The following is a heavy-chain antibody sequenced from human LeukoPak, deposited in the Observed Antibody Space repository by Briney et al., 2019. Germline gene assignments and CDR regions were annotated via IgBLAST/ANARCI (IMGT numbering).Heavy chain of an antibody. Sequence: ETLSLTCSVSGGSLSGRSYYWGWIRQPPGKGLVWVSRISSDGSRISYADSVKGRFTISRDDAKKTLDLQMNSLRAEDTAVYFCARDNGRNGFDIWGQGTMVTVSS. V-gene: IGHV3-74*01. J-gene: IGHJ3*02. CDR1: GGSLSGRSYY. CDR3: ARDNGRNGFDI. CDR2: ISSDGSRI.